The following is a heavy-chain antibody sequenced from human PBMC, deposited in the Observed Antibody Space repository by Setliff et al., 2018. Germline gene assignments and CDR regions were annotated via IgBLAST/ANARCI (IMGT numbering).Heavy chain of an antibody. CDR3: AKRGPYCSGGTCHYYFDY. J-gene: IGHJ4*02. D-gene: IGHD2-15*01. Sequence: PGGSLRLSCAASGLTFSSYAMSWVRQAPGKGLEWVSAISGSGGNTYYADSVKGRFTVSRDNAKNSLYLQMTSLRAEDTAVYYCAKRGPYCSGGTCHYYFDYWGQGTLVTVSS. CDR2: ISGSGGNT. CDR1: GLTFSSYA. V-gene: IGHV3-23*01.